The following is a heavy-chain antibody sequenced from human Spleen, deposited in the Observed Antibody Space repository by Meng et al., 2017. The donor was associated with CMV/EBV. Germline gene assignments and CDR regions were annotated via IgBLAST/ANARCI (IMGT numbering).Heavy chain of an antibody. V-gene: IGHV1-69*08. D-gene: IGHD6-6*01. CDR3: ARGEQLVVGHY. J-gene: IGHJ4*02. CDR2: IINIHGKE. Sequence: KTAGGTFRSYTIRWGRQAAGEGSEWRGRIINIHGKENYEKKCQGRVTITADKSTSTAYMELSSLRSEDTAVYYCARGEQLVVGHYWGQGTLVTVSS. CDR1: GGTFRSYT.